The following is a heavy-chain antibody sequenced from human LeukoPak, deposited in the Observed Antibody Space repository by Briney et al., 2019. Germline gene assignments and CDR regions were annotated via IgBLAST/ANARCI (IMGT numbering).Heavy chain of an antibody. CDR2: ISSSGSTT. Sequence: GGSLRLSCAASGFTFSSYEMNWVRQAPAKGLEWVSYISSSGSTTHYADSVKGRFTISRDNAKKSLYLQMNSLRAEDTAVYYCARDNYDSSGYYFDWGQGTLVTVSS. CDR3: ARDNYDSSGYYFD. J-gene: IGHJ4*02. CDR1: GFTFSSYE. V-gene: IGHV3-48*03. D-gene: IGHD3-22*01.